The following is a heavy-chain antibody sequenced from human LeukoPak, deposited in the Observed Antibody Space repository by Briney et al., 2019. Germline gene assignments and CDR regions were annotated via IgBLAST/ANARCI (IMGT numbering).Heavy chain of an antibody. CDR2: IYYSGST. CDR1: GGSISSSSYY. Sequence: SETLSLTCTVSGGSISSSSYYWGWIRQPPGKGLEWIGSIYYSGSTYYNPSLKSRVTMSVDRSKNQVSLRLSSVTVADAAVYYCARGRDTYMDVWGRGTTVTVSS. CDR3: ARGRDTYMDV. V-gene: IGHV4-39*07. J-gene: IGHJ6*03.